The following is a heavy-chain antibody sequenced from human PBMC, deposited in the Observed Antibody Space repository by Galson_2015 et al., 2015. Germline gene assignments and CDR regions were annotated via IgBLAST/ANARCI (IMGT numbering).Heavy chain of an antibody. CDR2: ISHSGIT. CDR3: ARVTRIAATGIDY. D-gene: IGHD6-13*01. CDR1: GGSFSGYY. J-gene: IGHJ4*02. V-gene: IGHV4-34*01. Sequence: LSLTCAGYGGSFSGYYWSWIRQPRGKGLEWIGEISHSGITIYSPSLKSRVTISVDTSKNQFSLKLSSVTAADTAVYYCARVTRIAATGIDYWGQGTLVTVSS.